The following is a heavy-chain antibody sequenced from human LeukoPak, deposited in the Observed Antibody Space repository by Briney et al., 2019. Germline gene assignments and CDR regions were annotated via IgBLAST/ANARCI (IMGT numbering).Heavy chain of an antibody. D-gene: IGHD3-3*01. Sequence: GSSVKVSCKASGYTFTGYYMNWVRQAPGQGLEWIGWINPNSGGTNYAQKFQGRVTMTRDTSISTAYMELSRLRSDDTAVYYCARQGYDFWSDYYFDYWGQGTLVTVSS. J-gene: IGHJ4*02. CDR1: GYTFTGYY. V-gene: IGHV1-2*02. CDR3: ARQGYDFWSDYYFDY. CDR2: INPNSGGT.